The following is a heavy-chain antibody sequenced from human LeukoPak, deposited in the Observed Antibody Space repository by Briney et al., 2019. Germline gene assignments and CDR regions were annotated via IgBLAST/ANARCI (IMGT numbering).Heavy chain of an antibody. Sequence: ASVKVSCKASGYTFTTYGISWVRQAPGQGLEWLGRLSVYNGNTNYAQMLQGRVTMTANTSTRTAYMKLRILRSNDTAVYYCARMILLLGDVLTVPPRGFDYWGQGTLVTVSS. CDR2: LSVYNGNT. J-gene: IGHJ4*02. CDR1: GYTFTTYG. CDR3: ARMILLLGDVLTVPPRGFDY. V-gene: IGHV1-18*01. D-gene: IGHD3-9*01.